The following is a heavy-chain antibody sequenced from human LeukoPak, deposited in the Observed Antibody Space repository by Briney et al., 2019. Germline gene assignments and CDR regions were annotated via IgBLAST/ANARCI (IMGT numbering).Heavy chain of an antibody. CDR3: ARDTKVSISDKDYNNWFDP. J-gene: IGHJ5*02. V-gene: IGHV3-21*01. Sequence: GGSLRLSCAASGFTFSSYSMNWVRQAPGKGLEWVSSISSSSSYIYYADSVKGRFTISRDNAKNSLYLQMNSLRAEDTAVYYCARDTKVSISDKDYNNWFDPWGQGTLVTVSS. CDR1: GFTFSSYS. D-gene: IGHD3-3*02. CDR2: ISSSSSYI.